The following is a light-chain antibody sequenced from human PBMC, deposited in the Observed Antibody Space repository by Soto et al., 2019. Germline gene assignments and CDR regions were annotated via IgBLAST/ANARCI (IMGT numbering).Light chain of an antibody. CDR3: CSYVGGYSYV. CDR1: SSDVGDYNS. Sequence: HSAMTQHRSVSGSPGQSVTVSRIRTSSDVGDYNSVSWYQQHPGKAPKLMIYDVSKRPSGVPDRFSGSKSGNTASLTISGLHAEDEADYYCCSYVGGYSYVFGIGTKVTAL. CDR2: DVS. J-gene: IGLJ1*01. V-gene: IGLV2-11*01.